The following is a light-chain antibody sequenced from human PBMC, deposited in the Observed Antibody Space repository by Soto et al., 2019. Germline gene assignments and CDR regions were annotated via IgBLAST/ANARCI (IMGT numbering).Light chain of an antibody. CDR3: LLYYGDVRV. CDR1: SGSVTSSHY. CDR2: RTY. J-gene: IGLJ3*02. Sequence: QAVVTQEPSLTVSPGGTVTLTCASSSGSVTSSHYPNWFQQKPGQSPRILIYRTYIKHSWTPDRFSGALVGGKAALTLSGVQPDDEADYYCLLYYGDVRVFGGGTQLTVL. V-gene: IGLV7-43*01.